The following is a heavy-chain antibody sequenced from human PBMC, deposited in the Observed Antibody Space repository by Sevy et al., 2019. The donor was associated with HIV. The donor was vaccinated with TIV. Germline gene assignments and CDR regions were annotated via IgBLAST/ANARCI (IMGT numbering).Heavy chain of an antibody. Sequence: ASVKVSCKASGYTFTSYDINWVRQATGQGLEWMGWMNPNSGNTGYAQNFQGRVTMTRNTSISTAYMELSSLRSEDTAVYYCARGGKYSSGWRDWGQGTLVTVSS. J-gene: IGHJ4*02. CDR2: MNPNSGNT. CDR3: ARGGKYSSGWRD. CDR1: GYTFTSYD. D-gene: IGHD6-19*01. V-gene: IGHV1-8*01.